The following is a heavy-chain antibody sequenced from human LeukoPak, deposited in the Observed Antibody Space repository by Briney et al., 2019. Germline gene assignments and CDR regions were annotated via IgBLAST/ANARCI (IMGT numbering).Heavy chain of an antibody. CDR3: ARTYSSGWYRYFDY. CDR2: IYYSGST. V-gene: IGHV4-39*01. J-gene: IGHJ4*02. Sequence: SETPSLTCTVSGGSINNSSYYWVWIRQPPGKGLEWIGTIYYSGSTYYNPSLKSRVTISVDTSKNRFSLKLSSVTAADTAVYYCARTYSSGWYRYFDYWGQGTLVTVSS. D-gene: IGHD6-19*01. CDR1: GGSINNSSYY.